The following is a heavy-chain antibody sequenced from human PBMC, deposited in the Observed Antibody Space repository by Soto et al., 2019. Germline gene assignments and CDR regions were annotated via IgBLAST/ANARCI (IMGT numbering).Heavy chain of an antibody. J-gene: IGHJ6*02. V-gene: IGHV3-30*18. CDR2: ISYDGSNK. D-gene: IGHD1-20*01. Sequence: GGSLRLSCAASGFTFSSYGMHWVRQAPGKGLEWVAVISYDGSNKYYADSVKGRFTISRDNSKNTLYLQMNSLRAEDTAVYYCAKGWYPYYYGMDVWGQGTTVTVSS. CDR3: AKGWYPYYYGMDV. CDR1: GFTFSSYG.